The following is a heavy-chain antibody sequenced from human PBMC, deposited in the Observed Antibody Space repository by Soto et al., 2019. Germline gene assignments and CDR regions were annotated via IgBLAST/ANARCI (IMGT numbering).Heavy chain of an antibody. CDR2: INPNSGGT. J-gene: IGHJ3*02. D-gene: IGHD5-12*01. V-gene: IGHV1-2*04. CDR3: AREGTGDGYTYGGAFGI. Sequence: ASVKVSCKASGYTFTGYYMHWVRQAPGQGLEWMGWINPNSGGTNYAQKFQGWVTMTRDTSISTAYMELSRLRSDDTAVYYCAREGTGDGYTYGGAFGIWGQGTMVTVSS. CDR1: GYTFTGYY.